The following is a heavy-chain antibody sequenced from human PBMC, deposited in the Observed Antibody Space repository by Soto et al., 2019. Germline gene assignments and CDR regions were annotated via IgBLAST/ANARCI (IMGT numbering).Heavy chain of an antibody. D-gene: IGHD3-3*01. CDR1: GVSMTSYY. CDR3: ARGQRFSDWFDP. Sequence: ETLSLTCTVSGVSMTSYYWTWIRQPAGKGLEWIGRVYSSGGTHYNPSLKSRVTISLDTSKNQFSLRLLSVTDADTAVYFCARGQRFSDWFDPWGQGTLVTVYS. J-gene: IGHJ5*02. CDR2: VYSSGGT. V-gene: IGHV4-4*07.